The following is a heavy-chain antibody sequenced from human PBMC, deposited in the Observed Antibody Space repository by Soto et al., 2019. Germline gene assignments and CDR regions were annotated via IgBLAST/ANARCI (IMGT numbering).Heavy chain of an antibody. CDR3: AKDPTYDYGYFES. CDR1: VFTFMSYA. V-gene: IGHV3-23*01. D-gene: IGHD4-17*01. J-gene: IGHJ4*02. Sequence: VGSLRLSCVASVFTFMSYAMNCVRHSPGKGLEWVSTIRTSVGDTYYAASVKGRFTISRDNSKSTVYLHLNSLRAEDTAIYYCAKDPTYDYGYFESWGQATLVSVSS. CDR2: IRTSVGDT.